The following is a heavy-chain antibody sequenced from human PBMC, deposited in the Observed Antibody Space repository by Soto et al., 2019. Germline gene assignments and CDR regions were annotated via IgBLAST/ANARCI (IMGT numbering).Heavy chain of an antibody. Sequence: HPGGSLRLSCAVSGFTVSTHAIIWVRQGPGKGLEWVSGISSGAGSTYYADSVKGRFTISRDNPKNALYLQMNSLRADDTAVYYCAKEGYVSGFFWGQGTLVTVSS. CDR3: AKEGYVSGFF. V-gene: IGHV3-23*01. D-gene: IGHD3-10*01. CDR2: ISSGAGST. CDR1: GFTVSTHA. J-gene: IGHJ4*02.